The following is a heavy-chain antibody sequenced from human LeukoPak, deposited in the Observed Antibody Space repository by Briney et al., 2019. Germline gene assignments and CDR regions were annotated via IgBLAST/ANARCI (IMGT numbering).Heavy chain of an antibody. D-gene: IGHD2-2*01. J-gene: IGHJ6*03. V-gene: IGHV3-9*01. CDR1: GFTFDDYA. Sequence: GRSLRLSCAASGFTFDDYAMHWVRQAPGKGLEWVSGISWNSGSIGYADSVKGRFTISRDNAKNSLYLQMNSLRAEDTALYYCAKDMWDIVVVPAATYYYYYYYMDVWGKGTTVTVSS. CDR3: AKDMWDIVVVPAATYYYYYYYMDV. CDR2: ISWNSGSI.